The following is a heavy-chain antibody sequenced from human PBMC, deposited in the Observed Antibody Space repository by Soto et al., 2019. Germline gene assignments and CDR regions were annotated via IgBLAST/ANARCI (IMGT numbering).Heavy chain of an antibody. CDR2: INAGNGNT. D-gene: IGHD3-3*01. CDR1: GYTFTSYA. J-gene: IGHJ4*02. Sequence: QVQLVQSGAEVKKPGASVKVSCKASGYTFTSYAMHWVRQAPGQRLEWMGWINAGNGNTKYSQKFQGGVTITRDTSASTAYMELSSLRSEDTAVYYCATGLGDFMDFWSGYYTNYFDYWGQGTLVTVSS. V-gene: IGHV1-3*01. CDR3: ATGLGDFMDFWSGYYTNYFDY.